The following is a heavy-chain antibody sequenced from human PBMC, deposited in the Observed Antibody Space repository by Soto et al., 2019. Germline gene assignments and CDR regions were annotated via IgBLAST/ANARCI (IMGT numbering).Heavy chain of an antibody. Sequence: SETLSLSCAAYGGSFSGYYWSWIRQPPGTGLEWLGEINHSGSTNYNPSLKSRLTISVDTSKNHSSLKLSSVTAADTAVYYCASMVRGVISDYYYGMDVWGQGTTVTVSS. V-gene: IGHV4-34*01. CDR3: ASMVRGVISDYYYGMDV. CDR2: INHSGST. J-gene: IGHJ6*02. D-gene: IGHD3-10*01. CDR1: GGSFSGYY.